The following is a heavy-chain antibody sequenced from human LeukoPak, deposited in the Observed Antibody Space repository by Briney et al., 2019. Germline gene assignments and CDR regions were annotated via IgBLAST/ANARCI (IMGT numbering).Heavy chain of an antibody. Sequence: GGSLRLSCAASGFTFSSYWMHWVRQAPGKGLVWVSRINSDGSSTSYADSVKGRFTISRDNAKNTLYLQMNSLRAEDTAVYYCARAGYSGYERDYYSMDVWGKGTTVTVSS. D-gene: IGHD5-12*01. CDR3: ARAGYSGYERDYYSMDV. V-gene: IGHV3-74*01. CDR2: INSDGSST. J-gene: IGHJ6*04. CDR1: GFTFSSYW.